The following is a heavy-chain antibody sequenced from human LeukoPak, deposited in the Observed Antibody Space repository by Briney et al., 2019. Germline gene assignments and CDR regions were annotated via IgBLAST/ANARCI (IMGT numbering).Heavy chain of an antibody. D-gene: IGHD3-9*01. Sequence: GASVKVSCKASGYTCTSYGISWVRQAPGHGLDWMEWISAYNGNTTYAQKLQGRVTMTTDTSTSTAYMELRSLRSDDTAVYCFFFFKQKPAYDILTVGWFDPWGQGTLVTVSS. CDR1: GYTCTSYG. V-gene: IGHV1-18*01. CDR3: FFFKQKPAYDILTVGWFDP. CDR2: ISAYNGNT. J-gene: IGHJ5*02.